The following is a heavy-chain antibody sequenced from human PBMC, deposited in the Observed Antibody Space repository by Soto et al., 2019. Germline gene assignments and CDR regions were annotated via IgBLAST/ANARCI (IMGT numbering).Heavy chain of an antibody. D-gene: IGHD3-22*01. Sequence: ASVKVSCKASGYTFTSYAMHWVRQAPGQRLEWMGWINADNGNTKYAQKFQGRVTMTTDTSTSTAYMELRSLRSDDTAVYYCVRGNYDSSAYFNHWGQGTPVTVSS. V-gene: IGHV1-3*01. J-gene: IGHJ4*02. CDR3: VRGNYDSSAYFNH. CDR1: GYTFTSYA. CDR2: INADNGNT.